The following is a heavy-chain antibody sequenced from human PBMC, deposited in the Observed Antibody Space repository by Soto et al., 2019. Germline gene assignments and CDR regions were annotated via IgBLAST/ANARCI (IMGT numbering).Heavy chain of an antibody. J-gene: IGHJ6*03. CDR3: ARGVHSFMDV. Sequence: EVQLVESGGGLVKPGGSLRLSCAASGFTFGSYSMNWVRQAPGKGLEWVSSISSSSSYIYYADSVKGRFTISRDNAKNSLYLQMNSLRAEDTAVYYCARGVHSFMDVWGKGTTVTVSS. V-gene: IGHV3-21*01. CDR2: ISSSSSYI. D-gene: IGHD3-10*01. CDR1: GFTFGSYS.